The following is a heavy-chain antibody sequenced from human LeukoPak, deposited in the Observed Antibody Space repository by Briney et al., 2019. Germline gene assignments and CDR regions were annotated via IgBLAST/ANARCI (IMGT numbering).Heavy chain of an antibody. D-gene: IGHD3-3*01. CDR3: AKARPSRVVGAFDI. CDR2: ISGSGGDT. J-gene: IGHJ3*02. Sequence: KGQKKNSAISGSGGDTEYADSVKGRFTISRDNSKLYLQMNSLRAEDTAVYYCAKARPSRVVGAFDIWGQGTMVTISS. V-gene: IGHV3-23*01.